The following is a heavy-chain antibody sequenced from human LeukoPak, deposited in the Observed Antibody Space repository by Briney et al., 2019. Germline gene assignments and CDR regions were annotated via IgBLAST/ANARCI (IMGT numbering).Heavy chain of an antibody. CDR1: GFTFRRNG. CDR3: ARDPSGADY. Sequence: GRSLRLSCAASGFTFRRNGMHWVRQAPGKGLEWVSSISSSSSYIYYADSVKGRFTISRDNAKNSLYLQMNSLRAEDTAVYYCARDPSGADYWGQGTLVTVSS. D-gene: IGHD3-10*01. CDR2: ISSSSSYI. J-gene: IGHJ4*02. V-gene: IGHV3-21*01.